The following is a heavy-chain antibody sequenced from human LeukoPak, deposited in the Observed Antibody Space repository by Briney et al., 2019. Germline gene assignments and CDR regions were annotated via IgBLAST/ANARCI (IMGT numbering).Heavy chain of an antibody. CDR3: KRHRGTGDAFRPFHI. CDR2: INSWCSNI. J-gene: IGHJ3*02. Sequence: GASLRLSRAPSGSTFSTHDVNWVRQAPGKWLEWVSFINSWCSNIYYADCVKGLFHISRDNANNSLYLQMHSVRGEDTAVYYCKRHRGTGDAFRPFHILGQGTMGTGSS. CDR1: GSTFSTHD. D-gene: IGHD2-21*02. V-gene: IGHV3-48*03.